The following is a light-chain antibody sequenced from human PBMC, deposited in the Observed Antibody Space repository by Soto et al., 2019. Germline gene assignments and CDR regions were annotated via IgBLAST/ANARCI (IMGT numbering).Light chain of an antibody. J-gene: IGKJ5*01. CDR3: QQYDNPLIT. V-gene: IGKV1-33*01. CDR1: HDINDY. Sequence: DLQMTQSPSSLSASVGDKVTITCQASHDINDYLNWYQQKPGKAPKLLIYDASNLQSGVPLRFSGSGSGTHFTLTITTVQPEDFATYYCQQYDNPLITFGPGTRLEIK. CDR2: DAS.